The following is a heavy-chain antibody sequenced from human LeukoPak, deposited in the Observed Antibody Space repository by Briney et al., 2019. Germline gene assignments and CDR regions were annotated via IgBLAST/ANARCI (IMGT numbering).Heavy chain of an antibody. J-gene: IGHJ4*02. CDR3: ARSTAAAGTAFDY. CDR1: GHTFTGYY. Sequence: ASVKVSCKASGHTFTGYYMHWVRQAPGQGLEWMGWINPNSGGANYAQKFQGRVTMTRDTSTSTVYMELSSLRSEDTAVYYCARSTAAAGTAFDYWGQGTLVTVSS. CDR2: INPNSGGA. V-gene: IGHV1-2*02. D-gene: IGHD6-13*01.